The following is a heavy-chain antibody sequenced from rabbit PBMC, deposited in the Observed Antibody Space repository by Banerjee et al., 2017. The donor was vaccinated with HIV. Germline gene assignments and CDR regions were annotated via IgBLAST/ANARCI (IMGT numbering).Heavy chain of an antibody. CDR2: INTNTGNT. Sequence: QEQLEESGGGLVKPEGSLTLTCTASGLSFSNKYVMCWVRQAPGKGLEWIACINTNTGNTVYASWAKGPFTISRSTSLNTVDLKMTSLTAADTATYFCASAGSLYYYYFNFWGQGTLVTVS. CDR3: ASAGSLYYYYFNF. D-gene: IGHD8-1*01. V-gene: IGHV1S43*01. J-gene: IGHJ4*01. CDR1: GLSFSNKYV.